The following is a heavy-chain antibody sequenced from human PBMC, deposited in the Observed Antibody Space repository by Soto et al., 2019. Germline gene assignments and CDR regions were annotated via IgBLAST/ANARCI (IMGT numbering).Heavy chain of an antibody. V-gene: IGHV1-2*02. D-gene: IGHD3-3*01. Sequence: ASVKVSCKASGGTFSSYAISWVRQAPGQGLEWMGWINPNSGGTNYAQKFQGRVTMTRDTSISTAYMELSRLRSDDTAVYYCARDSPTSFWSGYYGGYYGMDVWGQGTTVTVSS. CDR3: ARDSPTSFWSGYYGGYYGMDV. J-gene: IGHJ6*02. CDR2: INPNSGGT. CDR1: GGTFSSYA.